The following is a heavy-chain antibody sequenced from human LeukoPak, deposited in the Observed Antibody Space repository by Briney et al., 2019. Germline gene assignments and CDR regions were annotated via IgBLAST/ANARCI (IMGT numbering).Heavy chain of an antibody. CDR2: ISGSGGST. CDR3: AKSMVRLLQRTYYFDY. CDR1: GFTFSSYA. J-gene: IGHJ4*02. D-gene: IGHD3-10*01. V-gene: IGHV3-23*01. Sequence: GGSLRLSCAASGFTFSSYAMSWVRQAPGKGLEWVSAISGSGGSTYYADSVKGRFTISRDNSKNTLYLQMNSLRAEDTAVYYCAKSMVRLLQRTYYFDYWGQGTLVTVSS.